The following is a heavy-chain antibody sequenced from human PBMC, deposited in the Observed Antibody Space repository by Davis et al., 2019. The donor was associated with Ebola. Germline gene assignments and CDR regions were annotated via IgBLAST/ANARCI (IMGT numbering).Heavy chain of an antibody. D-gene: IGHD6-6*01. V-gene: IGHV4-39*01. CDR2: IYYSGST. J-gene: IGHJ4*02. CDR3: ARRSNSPFDY. CDR1: GGSISSSSYY. Sequence: MPGGSLRLSCTVSGGSISSSSYYWGWIRQPPGKGLEWIGSIYYSGSTYYNPSLKSRVTISVDTSKNQFSLKLSSVTAADTAVYYCARRSNSPFDYWGQGTLVTVSS.